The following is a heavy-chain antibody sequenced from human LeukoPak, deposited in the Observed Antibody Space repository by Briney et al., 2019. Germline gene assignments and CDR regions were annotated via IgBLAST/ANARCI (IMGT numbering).Heavy chain of an antibody. CDR1: GGSFSGYY. V-gene: IGHV4-34*01. CDR3: ARGRVRGDPIYYYYYYGMDV. CDR2: INHSGST. J-gene: IGHJ6*02. D-gene: IGHD3-10*01. Sequence: PSETLSLTCAVYGGSFSGYYWSWIRQPPGKGLEWIGEINHSGSTNYNPSLKSRVTISVDTSKNQFSLKLSSVTAADTAVYYCARGRVRGDPIYYYYYYGMDVWGQGTTVTVSS.